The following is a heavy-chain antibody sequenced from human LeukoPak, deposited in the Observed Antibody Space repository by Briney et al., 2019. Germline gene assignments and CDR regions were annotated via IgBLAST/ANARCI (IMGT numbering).Heavy chain of an antibody. CDR1: GGTFSSYA. Sequence: GASVKVSCKASGGTFSSYAISWVRQASGQGLEWMGRIIPILGIANYAQKFQGRVTMTRNTSISTAYMELSSLRSEDTAVYYCARGGPYYDILTGYYFSGGGKDWFDPWGQGTLVTVSS. D-gene: IGHD3-9*01. J-gene: IGHJ5*02. V-gene: IGHV1-69*04. CDR2: IIPILGIA. CDR3: ARGGPYYDILTGYYFSGGGKDWFDP.